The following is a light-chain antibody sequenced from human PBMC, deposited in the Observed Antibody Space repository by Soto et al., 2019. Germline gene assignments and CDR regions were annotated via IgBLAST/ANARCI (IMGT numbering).Light chain of an antibody. CDR1: QSVNSLY. J-gene: IGKJ4*01. Sequence: EIVLTQSPGTLSLSPGETATLSCRASQSVNSLYLAWYQQKPGQAPRLLIYGASSRATGIPDRFSGSGSVTDFTLTISRLEPEDFAVYYCQWYSGSQTFGGGTKVEIK. V-gene: IGKV3-20*01. CDR2: GAS. CDR3: QWYSGSQT.